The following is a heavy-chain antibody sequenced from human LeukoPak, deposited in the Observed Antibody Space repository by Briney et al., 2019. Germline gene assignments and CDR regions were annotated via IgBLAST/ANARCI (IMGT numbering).Heavy chain of an antibody. CDR2: IKQEGSEK. V-gene: IGHV3-7*04. D-gene: IGHD3-16*01. J-gene: IGHJ3*02. CDR3: ARERLGEYAFDI. CDR1: GFTFSSYW. Sequence: GGSLRLSCAASGFTFSSYWMSWVRQAPGKGLEWVANIKQEGSEKYYVDSVKGRFTISRDNAKNSLYLQMNSLRAEHTAVYYCARERLGEYAFDIWGQGTMVTVSS.